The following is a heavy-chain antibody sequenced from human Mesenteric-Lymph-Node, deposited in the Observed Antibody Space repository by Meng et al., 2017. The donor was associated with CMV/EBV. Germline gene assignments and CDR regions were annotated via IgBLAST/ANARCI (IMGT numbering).Heavy chain of an antibody. CDR2: INWNGGST. CDR3: ARVGQGAGRRHFDY. Sequence: GESLKISCAASGFTFDTYSMNWVRQAPGKGLEWVSGINWNGGSTGYADSVKGRFSISRDNAKNSLYLQMNSLRAEDTALYYCARVGQGAGRRHFDYWGQGTLVTVSS. CDR1: GFTFDTYS. V-gene: IGHV3-20*04. D-gene: IGHD3-16*01. J-gene: IGHJ4*02.